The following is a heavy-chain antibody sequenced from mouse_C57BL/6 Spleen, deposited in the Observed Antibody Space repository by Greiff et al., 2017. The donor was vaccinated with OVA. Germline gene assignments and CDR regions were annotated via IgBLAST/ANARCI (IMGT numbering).Heavy chain of an antibody. CDR1: GFTFSDYG. CDR3: ARPYYYGSGPYWYFDV. CDR2: ISSGSSTI. Sequence: EVMLVESGGGLVKPGGSLKLSCAASGFTFSDYGMHWVRQAPEKGLEWVAYISSGSSTIYYADTVKGRFTISRDNAKNTLFLQMTSLRSEDTAMYYCARPYYYGSGPYWYFDVWGTGTTVTVSS. J-gene: IGHJ1*03. V-gene: IGHV5-17*01. D-gene: IGHD1-1*01.